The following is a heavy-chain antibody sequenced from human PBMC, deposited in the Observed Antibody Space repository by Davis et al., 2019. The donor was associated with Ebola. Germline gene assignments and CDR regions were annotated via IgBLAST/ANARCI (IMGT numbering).Heavy chain of an antibody. D-gene: IGHD3-3*01. Sequence: SETLSLTCTVSGCSISSYYWSWIRQPPGKGLEWIGYIYYSGSTTYNPPLKSRVTISVDTSKNQFSLKLSSVTAADTAVYYWARHGNDFWRGYGFDYWGQGTLVTVSS. CDR1: GCSISSYY. CDR3: ARHGNDFWRGYGFDY. V-gene: IGHV4-59*08. J-gene: IGHJ4*02. CDR2: IYYSGST.